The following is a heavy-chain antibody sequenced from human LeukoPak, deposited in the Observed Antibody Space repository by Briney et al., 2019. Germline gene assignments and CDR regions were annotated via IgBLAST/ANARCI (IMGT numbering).Heavy chain of an antibody. Sequence: SETLSLTCTVSGGSISSYYWSWIRQPPGKGLEWIGYIYYSGSTNYNPSLKSRVTISVDTSKNQFSLKLSSVTAADTAVYYCARGSSSEPYYYYYMDVWGKGTTVTVSS. CDR3: ARGSSSEPYYYYYMDV. J-gene: IGHJ6*03. D-gene: IGHD2-2*01. V-gene: IGHV4-59*01. CDR1: GGSISSYY. CDR2: IYYSGST.